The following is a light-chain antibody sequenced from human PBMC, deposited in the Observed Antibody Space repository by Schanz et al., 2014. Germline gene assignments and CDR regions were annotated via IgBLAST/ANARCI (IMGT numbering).Light chain of an antibody. CDR1: QSISSTY. CDR3: QQFGSSPRYT. J-gene: IGKJ2*01. Sequence: EIVLTQSPGTLSLSPGERATLSCRASQSISSTYLAWYQQKSGQAPRLLIYGASSRATGIPDRFSGSGSGTDFTLTISRLEPEDFAVYYCQQFGSSPRYTFGQGTKVVIK. CDR2: GAS. V-gene: IGKV3-20*01.